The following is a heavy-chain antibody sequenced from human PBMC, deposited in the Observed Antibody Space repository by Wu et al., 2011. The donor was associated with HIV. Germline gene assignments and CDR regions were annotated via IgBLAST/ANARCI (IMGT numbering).Heavy chain of an antibody. V-gene: IGHV1-69*06. CDR3: ARDLGGDEDY. D-gene: IGHD2-21*01. CDR2: ISPIFSTA. Sequence: QAQLVQSGAEVKKPGSSVKVSCKASGGTFNNYAIGWVRQAPGQGLEWMGGISPIFSTARYAEKFQGRVTITADKFTSTTYMELSSLRSEDTAVYYCARDLGGDEDYWGQGTLVTVSS. J-gene: IGHJ4*02. CDR1: GGTFNNYA.